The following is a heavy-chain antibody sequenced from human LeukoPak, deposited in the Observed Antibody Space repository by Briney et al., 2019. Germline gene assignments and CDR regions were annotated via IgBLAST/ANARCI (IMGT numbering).Heavy chain of an antibody. D-gene: IGHD2-2*01. CDR2: INHSGST. J-gene: IGHJ4*02. Sequence: KPSETLSLTCAVYGGSFSGYYWNWIRQPPGKGLEWIGEINHSGSTNYNPSLKSRVTISVDTSKNQFSLKLSSVTAADTAVYYCARGSPDIVVVPAAAAPSYYFDYWGQGTLVTVSS. CDR1: GGSFSGYY. V-gene: IGHV4-34*01. CDR3: ARGSPDIVVVPAAAAPSYYFDY.